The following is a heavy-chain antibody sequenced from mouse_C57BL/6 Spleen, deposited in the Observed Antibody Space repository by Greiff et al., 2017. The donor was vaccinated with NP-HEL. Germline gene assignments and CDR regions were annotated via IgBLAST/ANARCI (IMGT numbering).Heavy chain of an antibody. J-gene: IGHJ3*01. CDR3: ARFPLYSAGLAY. D-gene: IGHD2-1*01. Sequence: QVQLQQSGAELVKPGASVKLSCKASGYTFTSYWMHWVKQRPGPGLEWIGMIHPNSGSTNYNEKFKSKATLTVDNSSSTAYMQLSSLTSEDSAVFNCARFPLYSAGLAYWSQGTRVTVAA. CDR1: GYTFTSYW. V-gene: IGHV1-64*01. CDR2: IHPNSGST.